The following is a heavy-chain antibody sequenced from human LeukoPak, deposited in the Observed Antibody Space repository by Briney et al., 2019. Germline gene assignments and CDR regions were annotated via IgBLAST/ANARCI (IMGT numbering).Heavy chain of an antibody. CDR2: IYPGDSDT. CDR3: ARGDYGDYRVFYTLFDY. CDR1: GYSFTSYW. D-gene: IGHD4-17*01. V-gene: IGHV5-51*01. Sequence: GESLKISCKGSGYSFTSYWIAWVRQMPGKRLEWMGIIYPGDSDTRYSPSFQGQVTISADKSISTAYLQWSSLKASDTALYYCARGDYGDYRVFYTLFDYWGQGTLVTVSS. J-gene: IGHJ4*02.